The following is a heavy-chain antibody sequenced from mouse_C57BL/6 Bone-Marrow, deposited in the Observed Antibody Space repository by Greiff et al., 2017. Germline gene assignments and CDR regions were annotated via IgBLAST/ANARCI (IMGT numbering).Heavy chain of an antibody. CDR3: ARLDYYGSCFDY. Sequence: VKLMESGAELVRPGSSVKLSCKASGYTFTSYWMHWVKQRPIQGLEWIGNIDPSDSETHYNQKFKDKATLTVDKSSSTAYMQLSSLTSEDSAVYYCARLDYYGSCFDYWGQGTTLTVSS. J-gene: IGHJ2*01. D-gene: IGHD1-1*01. CDR1: GYTFTSYW. V-gene: IGHV1-52*01. CDR2: IDPSDSET.